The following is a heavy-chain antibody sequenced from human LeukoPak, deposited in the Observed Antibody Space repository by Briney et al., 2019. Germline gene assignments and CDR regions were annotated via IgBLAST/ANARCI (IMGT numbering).Heavy chain of an antibody. CDR3: AKAGRGYYFDY. CDR1: GFTFSTYW. J-gene: IGHJ4*02. V-gene: IGHV3-74*01. CDR2: INNDGSRT. D-gene: IGHD6-13*01. Sequence: GGSLRLSCAASGFTFSTYWMHWVRQAPGKGLVWVSRINNDGSRTNYADSVKGRLTISRDTSKNTLYLQMNSLRDEDTAVYYCAKAGRGYYFDYWGQGTLVTVSS.